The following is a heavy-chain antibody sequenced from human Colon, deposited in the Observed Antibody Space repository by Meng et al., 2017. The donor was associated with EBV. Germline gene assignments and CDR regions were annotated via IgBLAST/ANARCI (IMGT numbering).Heavy chain of an antibody. CDR3: ARVGAYCGGDCYHPR. Sequence: SRTRVPAPAGPLSPTCAGSGGALSSRYWRSGVRKPTGKGLEWIGEIYHSGSTNYNPSLKSRVTISGDESKNPFSLRLSSVTAADTAVYYCARVGAYCGGDCYHPRWGQGTLVTVSS. D-gene: IGHD2-21*02. V-gene: IGHV4-4*02. CDR2: IYHSGST. J-gene: IGHJ4*02. CDR1: GGALSSRYW.